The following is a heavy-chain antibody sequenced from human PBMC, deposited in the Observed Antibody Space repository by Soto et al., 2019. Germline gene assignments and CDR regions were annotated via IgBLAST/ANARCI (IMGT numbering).Heavy chain of an antibody. Sequence: EVQLLESGGGLVQPGGSLRLSCAASGFTFSSYAMSWVHQAPGKGLEWVSAISGSGGSTYYADSVKGRFTISRDNSKNTLYLQMNSLRAEDTAVYYCAKFPEGYCSSTSCYAFDYWGQGTLVTVSS. V-gene: IGHV3-23*01. CDR1: GFTFSSYA. J-gene: IGHJ4*02. D-gene: IGHD2-2*01. CDR2: ISGSGGST. CDR3: AKFPEGYCSSTSCYAFDY.